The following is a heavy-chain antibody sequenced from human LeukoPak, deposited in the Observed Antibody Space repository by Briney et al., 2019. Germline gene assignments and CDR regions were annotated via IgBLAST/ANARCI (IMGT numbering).Heavy chain of an antibody. CDR1: GFTFSSYS. J-gene: IGHJ4*02. CDR2: ISSTSNTI. CDR3: ARDSSSGSHLRY. D-gene: IGHD1-26*01. V-gene: IGHV3-48*01. Sequence: SGGSLRLSCAASGFTFSSYSMNWVRQAPGEGLEWLSYISSTSNTIYYADSVKGRFTISRDNAKNSLYLQMNSLRAEDTAVYYCARDSSSGSHLRYWGQGTLVTVSS.